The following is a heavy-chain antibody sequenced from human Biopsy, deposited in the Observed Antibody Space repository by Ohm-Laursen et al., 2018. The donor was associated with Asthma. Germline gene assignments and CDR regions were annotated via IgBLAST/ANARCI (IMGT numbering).Heavy chain of an antibody. CDR2: ISYDGNHK. CDR3: AKSADYYDSTDYLDF. CDR1: GFMFRSFG. J-gene: IGHJ4*01. V-gene: IGHV3-30*18. Sequence: SLRLSCAASGFMFRSFGMHWVRQAPGKGLEWVAVISYDGNHKFYEDSVKGRFTISRDNSKNTLYLQMNSLRPEDTAFYYCAKSADYYDSTDYLDFWGRGTLVTVSS. D-gene: IGHD3-22*01.